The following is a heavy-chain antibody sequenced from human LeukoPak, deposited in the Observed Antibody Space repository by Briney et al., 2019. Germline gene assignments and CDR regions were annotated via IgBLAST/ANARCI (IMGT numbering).Heavy chain of an antibody. D-gene: IGHD3-22*01. CDR1: GFTFSNYW. CDR3: ANSRYDSSGYYGIIGY. Sequence: PGGSLRLSCAASGFTFSNYWMSWVRQAPGKGLEWVANIKQDRSEKYYVDSVKGRFTISRDNAKNSLYLQMNSLRAEDTAVYYCANSRYDSSGYYGIIGYWGQGTLVTVSS. J-gene: IGHJ4*02. V-gene: IGHV3-7*01. CDR2: IKQDRSEK.